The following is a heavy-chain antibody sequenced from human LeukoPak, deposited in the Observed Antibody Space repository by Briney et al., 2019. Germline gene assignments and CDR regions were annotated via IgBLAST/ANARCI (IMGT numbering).Heavy chain of an antibody. CDR1: GFIVSSNY. D-gene: IGHD3-10*01. CDR2: IYGGDST. CDR3: ALLWFGEQTIDY. Sequence: GGSLRLSCAASGFIVSSNYMSWVRQAPGKGLELVSVIYGGDSTFYVDSVKGRFTISRDNSKNTLYLQMNSLKVEDTAVYYCALLWFGEQTIDYWGQGTLVTVSS. V-gene: IGHV3-53*01. J-gene: IGHJ4*02.